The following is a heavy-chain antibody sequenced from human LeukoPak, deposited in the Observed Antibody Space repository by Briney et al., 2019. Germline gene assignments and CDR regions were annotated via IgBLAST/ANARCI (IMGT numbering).Heavy chain of an antibody. CDR2: ISGSGSST. J-gene: IGHJ4*02. CDR3: GKGRLPDIAVVIAAPPAY. Sequence: GGSLRLSCAGSGFTFSNRAMSWVRQAPGQGLEWVSAISGSGSSTYYAASVKGRFTISRDNSKNTLYLEMSSLRAEDTAIYYCGKGRLPDIAVVIAAPPAYWGQGTLVTVSS. V-gene: IGHV3-23*01. CDR1: GFTFSNRA. D-gene: IGHD2-15*01.